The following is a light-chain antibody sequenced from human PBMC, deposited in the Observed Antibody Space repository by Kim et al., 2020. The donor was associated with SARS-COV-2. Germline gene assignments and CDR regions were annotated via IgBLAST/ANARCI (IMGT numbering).Light chain of an antibody. CDR3: CSYAGSYTWV. Sequence: QSALTQPRSVSGSPGQSVTISCTGTSSDVGGYNYVSWYQQHPSKAPKLIIYDINKRPSGVPDRFSGSKSGNTASLTISGLQAEDEADYYCCSYAGSYTWVFGGGTQLTVL. V-gene: IGLV2-11*01. CDR1: SSDVGGYNY. J-gene: IGLJ3*02. CDR2: DIN.